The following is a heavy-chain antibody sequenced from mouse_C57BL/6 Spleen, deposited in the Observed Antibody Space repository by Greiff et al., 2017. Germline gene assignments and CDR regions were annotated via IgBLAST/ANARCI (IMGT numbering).Heavy chain of an antibody. CDR3: ARCGSFPAYAMDY. CDR1: GYTFTSYW. V-gene: IGHV1-55*01. J-gene: IGHJ4*01. Sequence: QVQLQQPGAELVKPGASVKMSCKASGYTFTSYWITWVKQRPGQGLEWIGDIYPGSGSTNYNEKFKSKATLTVDTSSSTAYMQLSSLTSEDSAVXFYARCGSFPAYAMDYWGQGTSVTVSS. CDR2: IYPGSGST.